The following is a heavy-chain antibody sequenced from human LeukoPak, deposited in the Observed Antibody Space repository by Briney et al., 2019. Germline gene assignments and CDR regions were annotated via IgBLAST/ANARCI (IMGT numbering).Heavy chain of an antibody. D-gene: IGHD3-22*01. J-gene: IGHJ4*02. CDR2: ISWNSGSI. V-gene: IGHV3-9*01. CDR1: GFTFDDYA. Sequence: PGGSLRLSCAASGFTFDDYAMHWVRQAPGKGLEWVSGISWNSGSIGYADSVKGRFTISRDNAKNSLYLQMNSLRAEDTALYYCAKGQGGYYVSSGTPQDYWGQGTLVTVSS. CDR3: AKGQGGYYVSSGTPQDY.